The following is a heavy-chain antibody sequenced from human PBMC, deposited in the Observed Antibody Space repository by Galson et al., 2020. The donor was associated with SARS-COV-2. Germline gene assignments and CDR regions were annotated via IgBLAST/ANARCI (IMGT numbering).Heavy chain of an antibody. CDR2: ISYDGSNK. J-gene: IGHJ6*02. Sequence: TGGSLRLSCAASGFTFSSYGMHWVRQAPGKGLEWVAVISYDGSNKYYADSVTGRFTISRDNSKNTLYLQMNSLRAEDTAVYYCAKDRSVWGSYRYTEAFYYGMDVWGQGTTVTVSS. D-gene: IGHD3-16*02. CDR1: GFTFSSYG. CDR3: AKDRSVWGSYRYTEAFYYGMDV. V-gene: IGHV3-30*18.